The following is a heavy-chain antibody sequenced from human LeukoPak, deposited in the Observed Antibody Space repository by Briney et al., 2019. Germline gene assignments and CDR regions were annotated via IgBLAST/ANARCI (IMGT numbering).Heavy chain of an antibody. V-gene: IGHV3-53*01. CDR3: AREGHYYDSSSYYYAFDY. CDR1: GFTVSSNY. Sequence: GGSLRLSCAASGFTVSSNYMSWFRQAPEKGLEWVSVIYSGGSTYYADSVKGRFTISRDNSKNTLYLQMNSLRAEDTAVYYCAREGHYYDSSSYYYAFDYWGQGTLVTVSS. D-gene: IGHD3-22*01. J-gene: IGHJ4*02. CDR2: IYSGGST.